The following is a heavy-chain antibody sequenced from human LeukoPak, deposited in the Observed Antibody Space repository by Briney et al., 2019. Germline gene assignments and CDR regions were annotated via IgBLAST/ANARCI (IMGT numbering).Heavy chain of an antibody. D-gene: IGHD2-15*01. CDR3: ATDHSLVGGWFDP. J-gene: IGHJ5*02. CDR2: INPSGGST. CDR1: GYTFTSYY. V-gene: IGHV1-46*01. Sequence: ASVKVSCKASGYTFTSYYMHWVRQAPGQGLEWMGIINPSGGSTSYAQKFQGRVTMTEDTSTDTAYMELSSLRSEDTAVYYCATDHSLVGGWFDPWGQGTLVTVSS.